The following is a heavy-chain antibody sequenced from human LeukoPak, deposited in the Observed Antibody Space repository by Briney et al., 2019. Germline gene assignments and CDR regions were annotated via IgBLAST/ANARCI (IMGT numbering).Heavy chain of an antibody. CDR3: ARHGHHGDHDY. CDR1: GGSFSGYY. Sequence: SETLSLTCAVYGGSFSGYYWSWIRQPPGKGLEWIGSVHYSGSTSYNPSLKSRVTISVDTSKNQFSLKLTSVTAADTAVYYCARHGHHGDHDYWGQGTLVTVSS. D-gene: IGHD2-21*02. CDR2: VHYSGST. V-gene: IGHV4-34*01. J-gene: IGHJ4*02.